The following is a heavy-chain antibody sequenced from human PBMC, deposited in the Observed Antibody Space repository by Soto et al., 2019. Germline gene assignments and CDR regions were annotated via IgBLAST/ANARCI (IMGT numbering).Heavy chain of an antibody. Sequence: QVQLVQSGAEVKKPGASVKVSCKASGYTFTSYYMHWVRQAPGQGLEWMGIINPSGGSTSYAQKFQGRVTMTRDTSTSTVYMELSSLRSEDTAVYYCARDCKLWYGNGFWYYFDYWGQGTLVTVSS. CDR2: INPSGGST. CDR3: ARDCKLWYGNGFWYYFDY. D-gene: IGHD3-10*01. J-gene: IGHJ4*02. CDR1: GYTFTSYY. V-gene: IGHV1-46*01.